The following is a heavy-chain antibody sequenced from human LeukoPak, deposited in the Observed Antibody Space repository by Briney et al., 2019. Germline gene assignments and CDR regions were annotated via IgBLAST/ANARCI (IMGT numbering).Heavy chain of an antibody. CDR1: GFALSGYW. D-gene: IGHD2-15*01. Sequence: GGSLRLSCTASGFALSGYWMHWVRQAPGKGLVWVSRSSADGSSAVYADSVKGRFTISRDNARNTLYLQTNSLRPEDTATYFCTRVVVGATGLFDSWGQGTLVTVSS. CDR2: SSADGSSA. CDR3: TRVVVGATGLFDS. J-gene: IGHJ4*02. V-gene: IGHV3-74*01.